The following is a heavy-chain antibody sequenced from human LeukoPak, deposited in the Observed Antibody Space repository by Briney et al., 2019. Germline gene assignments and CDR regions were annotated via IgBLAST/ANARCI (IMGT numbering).Heavy chain of an antibody. D-gene: IGHD6-19*01. CDR1: EYTFTGYY. CDR2: INPNSGGT. V-gene: IGHV1-2*02. CDR3: ARGDSSGWYFYYYGMDV. J-gene: IGHJ6*02. Sequence: ASVKVSCKASEYTFTGYYMHWVRQAPGQGLEWMGWINPNSGGTNYAQKFQGRVTMTRDTSISTAYMELSRLRSDDTAVYYCARGDSSGWYFYYYGMDVWGQGTTVTVSS.